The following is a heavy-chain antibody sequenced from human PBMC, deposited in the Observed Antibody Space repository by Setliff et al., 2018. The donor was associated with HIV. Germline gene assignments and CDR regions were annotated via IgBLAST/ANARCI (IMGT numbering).Heavy chain of an antibody. CDR1: GYTFTSYG. CDR3: ARDSAELYYYGSGSFNGDAFDI. Sequence: ASVKVSCKASGYTFTSYGTSWVRQAPGQGLEWMGWISAYNGNTNYAQKLQGRVTMTTDTSTSTAYMELRSLRSDDTAAYYCARDSAELYYYGSGSFNGDAFDIWGQGTMVTVSS. CDR2: ISAYNGNT. V-gene: IGHV1-18*01. J-gene: IGHJ3*02. D-gene: IGHD3-10*01.